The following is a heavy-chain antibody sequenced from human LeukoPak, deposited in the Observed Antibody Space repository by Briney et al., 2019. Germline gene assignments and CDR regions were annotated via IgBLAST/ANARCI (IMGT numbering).Heavy chain of an antibody. Sequence: SETLSLTCTVSGGSISSGGYYWSWIRQHPGKGLEWIGYIYYSGSTYYDPSLKSRVTISVDTSKNQFSLQLNSVTPEDTAVYYCARAGKVAGARDAFGIWGQGTMVTVSS. CDR2: IYYSGST. J-gene: IGHJ3*02. CDR1: GGSISSGGYY. V-gene: IGHV4-31*03. CDR3: ARAGKVAGARDAFGI. D-gene: IGHD6-19*01.